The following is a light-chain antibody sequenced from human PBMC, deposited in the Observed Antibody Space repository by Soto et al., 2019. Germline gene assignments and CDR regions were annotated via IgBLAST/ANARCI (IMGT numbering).Light chain of an antibody. CDR2: GAS. J-gene: IGKJ1*01. CDR1: QSVSSRD. Sequence: EFVLTQSPGTLSLSPGERPTLSCRPSQSVSSRDLAWYQQKPGQAPRLLIYGASSRATGIPDRFSGSGSGADFSLTISRLEPGDFAVYYCQQYGYSSWTFGQGTKVDI. V-gene: IGKV3-20*01. CDR3: QQYGYSSWT.